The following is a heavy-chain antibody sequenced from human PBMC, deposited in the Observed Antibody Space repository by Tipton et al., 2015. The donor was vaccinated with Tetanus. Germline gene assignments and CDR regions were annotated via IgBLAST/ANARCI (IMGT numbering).Heavy chain of an antibody. CDR1: GYSFPNYW. CDR2: LFPGDSDT. CDR3: ERSRRPNTRDFFYGIAA. V-gene: IGHV5-51*01. J-gene: IGHJ6*02. D-gene: IGHD5-18*01. Sequence: VQLVQSGAEVKKPGESLKISCQGSGYSFPNYWINWVRRMPGKGLEWMGILFPGDSDTRYSPSFQGQVTISVERSSNTAYLQWSSLKASDSGIYYCERSRRPNTRDFFYGIAAWGQGTTVTVSS.